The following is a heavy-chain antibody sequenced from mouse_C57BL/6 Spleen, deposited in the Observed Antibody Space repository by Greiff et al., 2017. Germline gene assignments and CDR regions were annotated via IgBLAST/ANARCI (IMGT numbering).Heavy chain of an antibody. D-gene: IGHD1-1*01. V-gene: IGHV1-15*01. CDR3: TRHGNDY. Sequence: QVQLQQSGAELVRPGASVTLSCKASGYTFTDYEMHWVKQTPVHGLEWIGAIDPETGGTAYNQKFKGKAILTADTSSSTAYMELRSLTSEDSAVYYCTRHGNDYWGQGTTLTVSS. CDR1: GYTFTDYE. CDR2: IDPETGGT. J-gene: IGHJ2*01.